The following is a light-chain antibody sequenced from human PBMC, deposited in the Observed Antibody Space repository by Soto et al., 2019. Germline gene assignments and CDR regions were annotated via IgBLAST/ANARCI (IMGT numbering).Light chain of an antibody. V-gene: IGKV3-11*01. Sequence: EIVLTQSPATLSLSPGERATLSCRASQSVSSYLAWYQHKPGQAPRLLIYDASNRATGIPARFSGSGSGTEFTLTISSLEAEDSPVYYCQQRSSWWTFGQGTKVEIK. CDR3: QQRSSWWT. CDR1: QSVSSY. J-gene: IGKJ1*01. CDR2: DAS.